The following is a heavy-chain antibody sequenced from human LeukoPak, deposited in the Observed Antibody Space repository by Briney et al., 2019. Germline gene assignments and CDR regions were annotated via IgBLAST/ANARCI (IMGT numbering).Heavy chain of an antibody. V-gene: IGHV1-18*01. Sequence: ASVKVSCKASGYTFTSYDINWVRQATGQGLEWMGWISAYNGNTNYAQKLQGRVTMTTDTSTSTAYMELRSLRSDDTAVYYCARSGASVSRLYWYFDLWGRGTLVTVSS. D-gene: IGHD3-10*01. J-gene: IGHJ2*01. CDR2: ISAYNGNT. CDR3: ARSGASVSRLYWYFDL. CDR1: GYTFTSYD.